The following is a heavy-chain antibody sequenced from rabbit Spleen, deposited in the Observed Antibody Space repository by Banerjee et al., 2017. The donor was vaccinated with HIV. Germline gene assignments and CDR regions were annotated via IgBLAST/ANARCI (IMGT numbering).Heavy chain of an antibody. CDR3: ARDGAGRSYFNL. Sequence: QSLEESGGDLVKPGASLTLTCTASGFSFSSSYYMCWVRQAPGKGLVWIACIYTGSSGSTYYAGWAKGRFPISKTSSATVTLQMTSLTAADTAPYFCARDGAGRSYFNLWGPGTLVTVS. CDR2: IYTGSSGST. J-gene: IGHJ4*01. D-gene: IGHD8-1*01. V-gene: IGHV1S40*01. CDR1: GFSFSSSYY.